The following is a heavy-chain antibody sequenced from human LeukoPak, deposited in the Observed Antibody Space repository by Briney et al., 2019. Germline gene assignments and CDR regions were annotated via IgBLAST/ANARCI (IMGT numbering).Heavy chain of an antibody. D-gene: IGHD2-21*02. V-gene: IGHV4-39*07. CDR3: ARGSVFLFRKRYYFDY. CDR2: IYYSGRT. J-gene: IGHJ4*02. Sequence: SETLSLTCTVSGGSISSSSYYWGWIRQPPGKGLEWIGSIYYSGRTYYNPSLKSRVTVSVDTSKNQFSLKLSSVTAADTAVYYCARGSVFLFRKRYYFDYWGQGTLVTVSS. CDR1: GGSISSSSYY.